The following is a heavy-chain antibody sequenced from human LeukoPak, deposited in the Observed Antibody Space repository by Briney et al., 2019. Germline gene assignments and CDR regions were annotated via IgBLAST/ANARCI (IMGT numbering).Heavy chain of an antibody. V-gene: IGHV1-18*01. D-gene: IGHD3-22*01. Sequence: ASVKVSCKASGYTFSSYGISWVRQAPGQGLEWMGRISAHNGNTNYAQRLQGRVTMTTDTSTSTAYMELRSLRSDDTAVYYCAIDFDNGYYYDRASDIWGQGTMVTVSS. CDR3: AIDFDNGYYYDRASDI. CDR1: GYTFSSYG. J-gene: IGHJ3*02. CDR2: ISAHNGNT.